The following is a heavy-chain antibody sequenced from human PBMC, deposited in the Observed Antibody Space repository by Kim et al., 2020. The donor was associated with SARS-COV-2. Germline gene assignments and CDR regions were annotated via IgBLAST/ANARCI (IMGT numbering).Heavy chain of an antibody. CDR3: ARERGDWNQRNWFDP. V-gene: IGHV4-59*01. Sequence: PSLKNRVTQSVYTSKNQFSLNLSSVTAADTAVYYCARERGDWNQRNWFDPWGQGTLVTVSS. J-gene: IGHJ5*02. D-gene: IGHD1-1*01.